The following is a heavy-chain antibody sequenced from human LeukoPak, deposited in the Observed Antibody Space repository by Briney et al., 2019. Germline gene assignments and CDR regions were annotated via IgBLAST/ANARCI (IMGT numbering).Heavy chain of an antibody. D-gene: IGHD2-15*01. Sequence: SETLSLTCTVSGGSISSGGYYWSWIRQHPGKGLEWIGYIYYSGSTYYNPSLKSRVTISVDTSKNQFSLKLSSVTAADTAVYYCARGDSTGGRKPFDIWGQGTMVTVSS. CDR1: GGSISSGGYY. CDR3: ARGDSTGGRKPFDI. CDR2: IYYSGST. J-gene: IGHJ3*02. V-gene: IGHV4-31*03.